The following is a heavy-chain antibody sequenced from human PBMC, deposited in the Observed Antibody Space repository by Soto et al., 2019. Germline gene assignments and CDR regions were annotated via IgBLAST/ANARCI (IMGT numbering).Heavy chain of an antibody. J-gene: IGHJ6*02. CDR3: ATMKKPRGYYYGLNV. CDR2: IYHLGGT. CDR1: GGSISSYY. Sequence: SETLSLTCTVSGGSISSYYWSWIRQPPGKGLEWIGYIYHLGGTNYNPSLKSRVTISVDMAKNQVSLKLSSVTAADTAVYYCATMKKPRGYYYGLNVWGQGTTVTVSS. V-gene: IGHV4-59*12.